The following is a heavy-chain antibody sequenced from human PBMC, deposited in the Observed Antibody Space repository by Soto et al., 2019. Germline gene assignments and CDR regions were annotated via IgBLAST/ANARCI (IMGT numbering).Heavy chain of an antibody. J-gene: IGHJ3*01. V-gene: IGHV3-30*04. CDR2: MSDNGITQ. Sequence: QVQRVESGGGVVQPGTSLRLSCAASGLTFSTSIIHGVRQAPGKGLEWVAVMSDNGITQIYADSVRGRFTASRDNSKATTYLQMNTLRAEDTALYYCARRYCRSARCGGKDGFDDWGQGQMVTVSS. CDR1: GLTFSTSI. D-gene: IGHD2-15*01. CDR3: ARRYCRSARCGGKDGFDD.